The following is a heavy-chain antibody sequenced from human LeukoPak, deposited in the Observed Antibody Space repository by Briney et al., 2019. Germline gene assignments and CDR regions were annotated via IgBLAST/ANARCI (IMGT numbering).Heavy chain of an antibody. Sequence: SQSLSLTCAISGDIFSRNSVAWDWLRQSQSRGLEWLVRTYYRYKWYKEYAASVRSRITISPNTSKNQFSLQLNSVAPEDTAFYYCARVEYFGSVSYRFDPWGQGTLVTVSS. CDR3: ARVEYFGSVSYRFDP. CDR2: TYYRYKWYK. D-gene: IGHD3-10*01. J-gene: IGHJ5*02. CDR1: GDIFSRNSVA. V-gene: IGHV6-1*01.